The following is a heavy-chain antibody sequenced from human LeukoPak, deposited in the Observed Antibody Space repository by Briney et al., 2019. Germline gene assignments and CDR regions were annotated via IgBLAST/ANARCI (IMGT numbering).Heavy chain of an antibody. CDR3: ARDRTYYYDSSGYILDNWFDP. CDR2: INWNGGIT. V-gene: IGHV3-20*04. J-gene: IGHJ5*02. Sequence: GGSLRLSCAASGFTFDDYGMSWVRQAPGKGLEWVSGINWNGGITGYADSVKGRFTISRDNAKNSLYLQMNSLRAEDTALYYCARDRTYYYDSSGYILDNWFDPWGQGTLVTVSS. D-gene: IGHD3-22*01. CDR1: GFTFDDYG.